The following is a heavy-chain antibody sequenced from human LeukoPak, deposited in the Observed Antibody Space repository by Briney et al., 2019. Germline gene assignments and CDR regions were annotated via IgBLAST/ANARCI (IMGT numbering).Heavy chain of an antibody. CDR3: ARDQVLRGHWVWFDP. D-gene: IGHD3-10*01. CDR1: GFAFSNSW. CDR2: IKQDGSDK. J-gene: IGHJ5*02. V-gene: IGHV3-7*01. Sequence: GVSLRLSCAASGFAFSNSWMSWVRQAPGKGLEWLANIKQDGSDKYYLDSVKGRFTISRDNSENSLYLQMNSLRAEDTAVYYCARDQVLRGHWVWFDPWGQGTLVTVSS.